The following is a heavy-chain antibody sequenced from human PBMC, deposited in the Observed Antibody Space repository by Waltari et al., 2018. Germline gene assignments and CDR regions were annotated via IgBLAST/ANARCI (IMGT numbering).Heavy chain of an antibody. Sequence: QVQLVESGGGVVEPGRSLRLSWAASGIPFSSDGMHWVRQAPGKGLEWGAVISYDGSNKYYADSVKGRFTISRDNSKNTLYLQMNSLRPDDTAVYYCAKDRGYYYDSSTDYWGQGTLVTVSS. D-gene: IGHD3-22*01. CDR1: GIPFSSDG. J-gene: IGHJ4*02. CDR2: ISYDGSNK. V-gene: IGHV3-30*18. CDR3: AKDRGYYYDSSTDY.